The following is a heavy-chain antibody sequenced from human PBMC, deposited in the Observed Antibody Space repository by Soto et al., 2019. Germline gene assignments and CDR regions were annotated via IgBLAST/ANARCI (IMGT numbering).Heavy chain of an antibody. CDR1: GGSISSSSYY. CDR2: IYYSGST. J-gene: IGHJ6*02. Sequence: PSETLSLTCTVSGGSISSSSYYWGWIRQPPGKGLEWIGSIYYSGSTYYNPSLKSRVTISVDTSKNQFSLKLSSVTAADTAVYYCARPYGGNSGSPHYYYGMDVWGQGTTVTVSS. D-gene: IGHD4-17*01. CDR3: ARPYGGNSGSPHYYYGMDV. V-gene: IGHV4-39*01.